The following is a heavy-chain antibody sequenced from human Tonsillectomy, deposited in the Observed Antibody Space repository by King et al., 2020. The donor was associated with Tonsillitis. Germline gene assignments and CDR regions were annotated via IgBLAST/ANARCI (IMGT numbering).Heavy chain of an antibody. CDR2: ISAYNGNT. CDR3: ARVGDLGSCSGGSCSTLAY. J-gene: IGHJ4*02. V-gene: IGHV1-18*01. Sequence: QLVQSGAEVKKPGASVKVSCKASGYTFSSYGISWVRQAPGQGLEWMGWISAYNGNTNYVQKLQGRVTMTTDTSTSTAYMELRSLRSDDTAVYYCARVGDLGSCSGGSCSTLAYWGQGTLVTVSS. D-gene: IGHD2-15*01. CDR1: GYTFSSYG.